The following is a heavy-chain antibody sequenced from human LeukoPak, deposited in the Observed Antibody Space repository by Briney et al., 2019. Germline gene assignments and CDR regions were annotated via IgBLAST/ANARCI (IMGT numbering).Heavy chain of an antibody. CDR1: GGSISSYY. D-gene: IGHD1-26*01. V-gene: IGHV4-59*01. J-gene: IGHJ3*02. CDR3: ARDSGSWPGAFDI. CDR2: IYYSGST. Sequence: PSETLSLTCTVSGGSISSYYWSWIRQPPGKGLEWIGYIYYSGSTNYNPSLKSRVTISVDTSKIQFSLKLSSVTAADTAVYYCARDSGSWPGAFDIWGQGTMVTVSS.